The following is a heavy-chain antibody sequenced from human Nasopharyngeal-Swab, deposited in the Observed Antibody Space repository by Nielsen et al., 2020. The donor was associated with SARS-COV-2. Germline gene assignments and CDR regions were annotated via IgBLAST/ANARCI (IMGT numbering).Heavy chain of an antibody. D-gene: IGHD5-18*01. J-gene: IGHJ6*02. V-gene: IGHV4-59*13. CDR2: IYYSGST. CDR3: ASLRGYTAMVTTTYYYGMDV. Sequence: GSLRLSCTVSGGSIRSYYWSWIRQSPGKGLEWIGYIYYSGSTNYNPSLKSRVTISVDTSKNQFSLKLSSVTAADTAVYYCASLRGYTAMVTTTYYYGMDVWGQGTTVTVSS. CDR1: GGSIRSYY.